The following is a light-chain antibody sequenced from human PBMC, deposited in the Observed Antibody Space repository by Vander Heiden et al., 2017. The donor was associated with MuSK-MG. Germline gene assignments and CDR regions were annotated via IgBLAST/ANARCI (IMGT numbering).Light chain of an antibody. CDR1: QSISSW. J-gene: IGKJ2*01. CDR2: KAS. Sequence: DIHMTHPPSTLSASVGDRVTITCRASQSISSWLAWYQQKPGKAPKLLIYKASSLESGVPSRFSGSGSGTEFTLTISSLQPDDIATYYCQQYNSYPVTFGQGTKLEIK. CDR3: QQYNSYPVT. V-gene: IGKV1-5*03.